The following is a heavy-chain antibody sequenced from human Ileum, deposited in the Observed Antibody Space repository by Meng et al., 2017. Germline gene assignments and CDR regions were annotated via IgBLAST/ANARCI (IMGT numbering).Heavy chain of an antibody. CDR2: IYYGGST. D-gene: IGHD4-17*01. CDR3: ARRAHYGDPPR. Sequence: QLRLQESGPGLVKPSETQAPPCSVSSGSFTNNNYYWVWIRRPPGKGLEWIGSIYYGGSTYYNPSLKSRVTISVDTSTNQFSLKLISVTAADTAVYYCARRAHYGDPPRWGQGTLVTVSS. J-gene: IGHJ4*02. V-gene: IGHV4-39*01. CDR1: SGSFTNNNYY.